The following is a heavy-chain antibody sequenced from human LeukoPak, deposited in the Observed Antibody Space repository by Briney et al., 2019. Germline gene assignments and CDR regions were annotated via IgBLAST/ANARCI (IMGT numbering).Heavy chain of an antibody. Sequence: KPSETLSLTCDVSGGSVRSYWWGWVRQPAGKGREWLGRIYSTGSTRFNPSLKSRLTLSIDTSTNQFSLKLTSVTAADTAVYFCARQGYTVSYYFLDYWSQGTLVTVSS. CDR2: IYSTGST. CDR3: ARQGYTVSYYFLDY. V-gene: IGHV4-4*07. CDR1: GGSVRSYW. J-gene: IGHJ4*02. D-gene: IGHD1-26*01.